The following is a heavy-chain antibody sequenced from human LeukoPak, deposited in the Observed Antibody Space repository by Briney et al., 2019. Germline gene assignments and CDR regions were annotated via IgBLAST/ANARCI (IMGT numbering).Heavy chain of an antibody. J-gene: IGHJ4*02. D-gene: IGHD2-15*01. CDR3: AKRLHYYFDY. V-gene: IGHV3-23*01. Sequence: PGGSLRLSRAASGFTFSNYAMSWVRQAPGKGLEWVSTISSSVGTTYYADSVKGRFTISRDNSKNTLYLQMNSLRAEDTAVYYCAKRLHYYFDYWGQGTLVTVSS. CDR1: GFTFSNYA. CDR2: ISSSVGTT.